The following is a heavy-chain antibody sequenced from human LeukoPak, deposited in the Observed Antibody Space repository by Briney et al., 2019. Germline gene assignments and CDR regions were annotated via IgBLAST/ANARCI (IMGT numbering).Heavy chain of an antibody. Sequence: ASETLSLTCTVSGGSISSSSYYWGWIRQPPGKGLEWIGSIYYSGSTYYNPSLKSRVTISVDTSKNQFSLKLSSVTAADTAVYYCANVEMATINAFDIWGQGTMVTVSS. D-gene: IGHD5-24*01. V-gene: IGHV4-39*07. CDR2: IYYSGST. CDR3: ANVEMATINAFDI. J-gene: IGHJ3*02. CDR1: GGSISSSSYY.